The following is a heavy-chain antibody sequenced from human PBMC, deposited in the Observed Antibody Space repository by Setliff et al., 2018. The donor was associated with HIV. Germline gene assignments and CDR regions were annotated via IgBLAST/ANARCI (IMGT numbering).Heavy chain of an antibody. CDR2: IYYSGST. J-gene: IGHJ4*02. CDR3: ARGNPDYDILTGFWSHSFDY. CDR1: GDSISSYY. V-gene: IGHV4-59*01. Sequence: SETLSLTCTVSGDSISSYYWTWIRQPPGKGLDWLGNIYYSGSTNFNPSLKGRVTISLDSSKNQFSLKLNSVTAADTAIYYCARGNPDYDILTGFWSHSFDYWGRGTLVTAPQ. D-gene: IGHD3-9*01.